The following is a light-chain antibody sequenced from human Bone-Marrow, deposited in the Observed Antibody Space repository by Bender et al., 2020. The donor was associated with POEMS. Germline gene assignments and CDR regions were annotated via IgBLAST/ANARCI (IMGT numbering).Light chain of an antibody. V-gene: IGLV2-11*01. J-gene: IGLJ1*01. CDR3: CSYAGSSTYV. CDR1: SSDVGGYNY. CDR2: EVT. Sequence: QSALTQPRSVSWSPGQSVTISCTGTSSDVGGYNYVSWYQQHPGKAPKLMIYEVTKRPSGVSNRFSGSKSGNTASLTISGLQAEDEADYYCCSYAGSSTYVFGTGTKVTVL.